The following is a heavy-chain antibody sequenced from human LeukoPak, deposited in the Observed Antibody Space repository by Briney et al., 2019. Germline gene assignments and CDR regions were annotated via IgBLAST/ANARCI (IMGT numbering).Heavy chain of an antibody. CDR3: ARDRDDILTGYSYGMDV. Sequence: GASVKVSCKASGYTFTSYAMHWVRQAPGQRLEWMGWINAGNGDTKYSQKFQGRVTITRDISASTAYMELSSLRSEDTAVYYCARDRDDILTGYSYGMDVWGKGTTVTVSS. V-gene: IGHV1-3*01. CDR1: GYTFTSYA. CDR2: INAGNGDT. J-gene: IGHJ6*04. D-gene: IGHD3-9*01.